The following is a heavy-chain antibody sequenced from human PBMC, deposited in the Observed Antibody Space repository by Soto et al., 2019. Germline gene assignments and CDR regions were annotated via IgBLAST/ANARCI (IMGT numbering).Heavy chain of an antibody. CDR1: GASINNYY. D-gene: IGHD4-17*01. Sequence: SETLSLTCTVSGASINNYYWSWFRQPTGKGLEWIVYMHYNGNNNYNPSLKSRVTISVDTSKSQFSLKLSSVSAADTVVYYCARDVGYVDYYFDYWGQGTLVTVSS. CDR2: MHYNGNN. CDR3: ARDVGYVDYYFDY. V-gene: IGHV4-59*01. J-gene: IGHJ4*02.